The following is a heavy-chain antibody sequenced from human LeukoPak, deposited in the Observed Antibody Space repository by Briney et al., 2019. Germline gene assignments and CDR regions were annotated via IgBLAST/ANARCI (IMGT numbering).Heavy chain of an antibody. V-gene: IGHV3-23*01. Sequence: GGSLRLSCAASGFTFSSYAMSWVRQAPGKGLEWVSAISGSGGSTYYADSVKGRFTISRDNSKNPLYLQMNSLRAEDTAVYYCAKDLSIFGVVIILNWFDPWGQGTLVTVSS. CDR1: GFTFSSYA. CDR3: AKDLSIFGVVIILNWFDP. J-gene: IGHJ5*02. D-gene: IGHD3-3*01. CDR2: ISGSGGST.